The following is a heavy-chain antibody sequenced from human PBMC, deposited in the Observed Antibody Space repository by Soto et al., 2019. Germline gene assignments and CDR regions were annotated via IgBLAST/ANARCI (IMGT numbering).Heavy chain of an antibody. CDR3: ARGLAIDY. CDR1: GGCFSGYY. J-gene: IGHJ4*02. Sequence: TXCLTCAVYGGCFSGYYWSWIRQPPGKGLEWIGEINHSGSTNYNPSLKSRVTISVDTSKNQFSLKLSSVTAADTAVYYCARGLAIDYWGQGTLVTASS. CDR2: INHSGST. V-gene: IGHV4-34*01. D-gene: IGHD2-21*01.